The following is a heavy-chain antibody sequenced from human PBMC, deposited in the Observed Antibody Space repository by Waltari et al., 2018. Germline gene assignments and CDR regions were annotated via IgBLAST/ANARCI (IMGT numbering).Heavy chain of an antibody. CDR3: ARDRGRGLYLDS. Sequence: QVQLQESGPGLVKPSGTLSLTCGVSGDSMSGNYWWSWVRHPPGKGLEWIGQVHRSGRTNYNPPLESRVTVSIDTFNSQFSLEVTSATAADTALYFCARDRGRGLYLDSWGRGILVTVSP. CDR2: VHRSGRT. J-gene: IGHJ4*02. V-gene: IGHV4-4*02. D-gene: IGHD2-15*01. CDR1: GDSMSGNYW.